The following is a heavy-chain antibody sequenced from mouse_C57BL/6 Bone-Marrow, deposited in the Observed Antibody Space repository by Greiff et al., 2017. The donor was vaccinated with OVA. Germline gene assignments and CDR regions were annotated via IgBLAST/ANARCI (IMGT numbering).Heavy chain of an antibody. D-gene: IGHD4-1*01. CDR2: INSDGGSP. J-gene: IGHJ3*01. CDR1: EYAFPSYD. V-gene: IGHV5-2*01. Sequence: EVKLMESGGGLVQPGESLKLSCESYEYAFPSYDMSWVRKTPETRLELVAAINSDGGSPSYPDTMERRCFISRDNTKKTLYLRMSSLMSDDTALYYCARHPNRDGLAYGGQGTLVTVSA. CDR3: ARHPNRDGLAY.